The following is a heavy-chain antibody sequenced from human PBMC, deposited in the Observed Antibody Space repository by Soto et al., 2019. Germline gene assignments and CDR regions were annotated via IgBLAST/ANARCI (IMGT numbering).Heavy chain of an antibody. Sequence: ASVKVSCKASGYTFTSYAMHWERQAPGQRLEWMGWINAGNGNTKYSQKFQGRVTITRDTSASTAYMELSSLRSEDTAVYYCARVGGINWFDPWGQGTLVTVSS. D-gene: IGHD3-16*01. V-gene: IGHV1-3*01. CDR1: GYTFTSYA. CDR3: ARVGGINWFDP. CDR2: INAGNGNT. J-gene: IGHJ5*02.